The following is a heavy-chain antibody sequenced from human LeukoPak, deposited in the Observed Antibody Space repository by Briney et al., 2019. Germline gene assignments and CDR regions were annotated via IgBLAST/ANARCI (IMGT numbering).Heavy chain of an antibody. J-gene: IGHJ6*02. CDR1: GFKFKSYW. Sequence: GRSLRLSWPLYGFKFKSYWMSWVRQAAGRVLEWVATIKQDGSDRYYVDSVKGRFTISRDNTKNSMDLQMNSLRAEDTAVYYCARGHYGMDVWGQGTTVTVSS. CDR3: ARGHYGMDV. V-gene: IGHV3-7*05. CDR2: IKQDGSDR.